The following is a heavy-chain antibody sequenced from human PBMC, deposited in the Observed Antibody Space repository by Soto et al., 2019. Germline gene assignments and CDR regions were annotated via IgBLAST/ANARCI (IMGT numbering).Heavy chain of an antibody. D-gene: IGHD3-10*01. Sequence: ASVKVSCTASGYTFTSYYMHWVRQAPGQRLEWMGWINAANGDTKYSPKFQGRFTISRDNANNSVYLQMDSLRAEDTALYYCTRAAWFPYLSFYWGQGALVTVSS. V-gene: IGHV1-3*01. CDR3: TRAAWFPYLSFY. CDR2: INAANGDT. CDR1: GYTFTSYY. J-gene: IGHJ4*02.